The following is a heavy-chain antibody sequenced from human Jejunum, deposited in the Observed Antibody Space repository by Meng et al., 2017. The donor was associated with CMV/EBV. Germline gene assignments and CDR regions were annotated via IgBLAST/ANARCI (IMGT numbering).Heavy chain of an antibody. CDR3: AKVGSYNHFDY. V-gene: IGHV3-23*01. CDR2: ISGSGDNT. J-gene: IGHJ4*02. Sequence: LSCAASGFTFQTYGMSWVRQAPGKGLEWVSLISGSGDNTYSADSVKGRFTLSRDNSKNTLDLQMNSLRADDTAVYYCAKVGSYNHFDYWGQGTLVTVSS. CDR1: GFTFQTYG. D-gene: IGHD1-1*01.